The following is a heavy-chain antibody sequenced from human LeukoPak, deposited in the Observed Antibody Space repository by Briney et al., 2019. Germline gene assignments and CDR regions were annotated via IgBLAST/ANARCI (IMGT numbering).Heavy chain of an antibody. V-gene: IGHV3-23*01. CDR3: AKSETAMLGSVNY. J-gene: IGHJ4*02. Sequence: GGSLRLSCAASGFTFSSYAMSWVRQAPGKGLEWVSLISGSGGSTYYADSMKGRFTISRDNSKNTLYLQMNSLRAEDTAVYYCAKSETAMLGSVNYWGQGTLVTVSS. D-gene: IGHD5-18*01. CDR1: GFTFSSYA. CDR2: ISGSGGST.